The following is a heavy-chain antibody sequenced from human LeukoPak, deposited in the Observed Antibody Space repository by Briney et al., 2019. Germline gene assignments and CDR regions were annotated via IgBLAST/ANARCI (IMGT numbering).Heavy chain of an antibody. CDR2: INAGNGNT. Sequence: GASVKVSCKASGYTFTSYAMQWVRQAPGQRLEWMGWINAGNGNTKYSQKFQGRVTITRDTSASTAYMELSSLRSEDTAVYYCARAESGWPRLYWFDPWGQGTLVTVSS. J-gene: IGHJ5*02. V-gene: IGHV1-3*01. D-gene: IGHD6-19*01. CDR1: GYTFTSYA. CDR3: ARAESGWPRLYWFDP.